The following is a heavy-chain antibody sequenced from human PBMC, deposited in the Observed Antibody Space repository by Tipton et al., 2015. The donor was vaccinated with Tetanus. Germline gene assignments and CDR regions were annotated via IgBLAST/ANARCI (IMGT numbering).Heavy chain of an antibody. V-gene: IGHV4-39*07. J-gene: IGHJ4*02. CDR2: IYYSGSS. D-gene: IGHD6-13*01. CDR1: GASMSSSSYY. Sequence: TLSLTCNVSGASMSSSSYYWDWIRQPPGKGLEWIGSIYYSGSSYYNPSLKSRVTISMDRSKNQISLQLTSVTAADTAVYFCAGVTAQRTELYFDHWGQGTLVTVSS. CDR3: AGVTAQRTELYFDH.